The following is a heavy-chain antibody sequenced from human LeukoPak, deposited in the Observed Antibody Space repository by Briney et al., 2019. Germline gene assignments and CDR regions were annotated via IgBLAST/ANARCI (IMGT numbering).Heavy chain of an antibody. D-gene: IGHD3-22*01. Sequence: PGGSLRLSCAASGFTFSSYSMNWVRQAPGKGLEWVSAISGSGGSTYYADSVKGRFTISRDNSKNTLYLQMNSLRAEDTAVYYCAKSSVYYDSSGYYYWGQGTLVTVSS. J-gene: IGHJ4*02. CDR1: GFTFSSYS. CDR2: ISGSGGST. CDR3: AKSSVYYDSSGYYY. V-gene: IGHV3-23*01.